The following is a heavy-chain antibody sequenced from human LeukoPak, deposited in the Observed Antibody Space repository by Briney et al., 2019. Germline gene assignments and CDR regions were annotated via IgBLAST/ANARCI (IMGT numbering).Heavy chain of an antibody. J-gene: IGHJ4*02. D-gene: IGHD5-24*01. CDR1: GFTVSSNY. CDR3: TRASRDTFDY. CDR2: IYSGGSA. Sequence: GGSLRLSCAASGFTVSSNYMSWVRQAPGKGLEWGSVIYSGGSAYYADSVKGRFTISRDNSKNTLYLQMNSLRAEDTAVYYCTRASRDTFDYWGQGTLVTVSS. V-gene: IGHV3-53*01.